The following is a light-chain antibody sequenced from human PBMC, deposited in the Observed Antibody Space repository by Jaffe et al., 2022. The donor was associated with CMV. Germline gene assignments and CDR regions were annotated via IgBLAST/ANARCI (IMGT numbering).Light chain of an antibody. CDR3: QQRNNWTPGYT. V-gene: IGKV3-11*01. CDR2: DTS. J-gene: IGKJ2*01. Sequence: EIVLTQSPATLSLSPGERATLSCRASQSVTTYLVWYQQKPGQAPRLISQDTSDRATGVPARFSASGSGTDFTLTISSLEPEDSAVYYCQQRNNWTPGYTFGQGTKLEI. CDR1: QSVTTY.